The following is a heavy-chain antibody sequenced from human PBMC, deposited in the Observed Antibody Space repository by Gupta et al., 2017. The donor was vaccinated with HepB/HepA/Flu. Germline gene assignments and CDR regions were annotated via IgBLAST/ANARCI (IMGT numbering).Heavy chain of an antibody. CDR2: IIPIFGTA. Sequence: QVQLVQSGAEVKKPGSSVKVSCKASGGTFSSYAISWVRQAPGQGLEWMGGIIPIFGTANYAQKFQGRVTITADKSTSTAYMELSSLRSEDTAVYYCARASRYWSGGSCYYYFDYWGQGTLVTVSS. CDR3: ARASRYWSGGSCYYYFDY. J-gene: IGHJ4*02. V-gene: IGHV1-69*06. CDR1: GGTFSSYA. D-gene: IGHD2-15*01.